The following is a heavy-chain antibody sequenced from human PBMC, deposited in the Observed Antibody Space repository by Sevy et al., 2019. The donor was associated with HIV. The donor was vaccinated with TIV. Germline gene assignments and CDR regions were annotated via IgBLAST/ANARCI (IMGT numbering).Heavy chain of an antibody. V-gene: IGHV3-33*01. D-gene: IGHD1-26*01. Sequence: GGSLRLSCAASGFTFSSYGMHWVRQAPGKGLEWVAVIWYDGSNKYYADSVKGRFTISRDNSKNTLYLQRNSLRAEDTAVYYCARDNRSVGATLDYWGQGTLVTVSS. CDR2: IWYDGSNK. CDR1: GFTFSSYG. CDR3: ARDNRSVGATLDY. J-gene: IGHJ4*02.